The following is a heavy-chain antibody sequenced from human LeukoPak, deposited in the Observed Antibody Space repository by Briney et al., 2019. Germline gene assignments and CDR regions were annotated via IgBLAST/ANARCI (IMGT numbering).Heavy chain of an antibody. D-gene: IGHD6-13*01. CDR3: ARLEGSSWYLSY. CDR2: IYYSGST. Sequence: PSETLSLTCTVSGGSISRYYWSWIRQPPGKGLEWIGYIYYSGSTNYNPSLKSRVTISVDTSKNQFSLKLSSVTAADTAVYYCARLEGSSWYLSYWGQGTLVTVSS. V-gene: IGHV4-59*08. J-gene: IGHJ4*02. CDR1: GGSISRYY.